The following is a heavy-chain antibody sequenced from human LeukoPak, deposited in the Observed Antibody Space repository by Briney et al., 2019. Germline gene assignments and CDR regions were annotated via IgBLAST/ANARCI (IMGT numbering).Heavy chain of an antibody. CDR2: ISWNSDTT. D-gene: IGHD3-10*01. CDR1: GFTFDDFA. Sequence: GGSLRLSCAASGFTFDDFALHWVRQSPGKGLEWASGISWNSDTTAYADSVKGRFTISRDSANDSLYLLMNNLTIEDTAFYYCAKAPHYYTSATYWDYFENWGQGSLVTVSS. CDR3: AKAPHYYTSATYWDYFEN. J-gene: IGHJ4*02. V-gene: IGHV3-9*01.